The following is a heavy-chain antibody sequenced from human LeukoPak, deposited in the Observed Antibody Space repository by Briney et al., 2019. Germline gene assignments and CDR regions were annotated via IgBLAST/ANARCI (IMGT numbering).Heavy chain of an antibody. Sequence: GGSLRLSCAASGFTFSSYSMNWVRQAPGKGLEWVAAISTTSGNIYYADSVKGRFTISRDNAKNSLYLQMNSLRVEDTALYYCARRAPSHDFDDWGQGTLVTVSS. V-gene: IGHV3-21*01. CDR1: GFTFSSYS. CDR2: ISTTSGNI. CDR3: ARRAPSHDFDD. J-gene: IGHJ4*02.